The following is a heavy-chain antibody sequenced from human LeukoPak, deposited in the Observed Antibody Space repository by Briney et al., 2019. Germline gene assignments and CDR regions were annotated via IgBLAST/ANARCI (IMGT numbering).Heavy chain of an antibody. V-gene: IGHV3-9*01. Sequence: PGGSLRLSCAASGFTFDDYAMHWVRQAPGKGLEWVSGISWNSGSIGYADSVKGRFTISRDNAKNSLYLQMNSLRAEDTALYYCAKVGSSLYFQHWGQGTLVTVSP. D-gene: IGHD3-16*01. J-gene: IGHJ1*01. CDR1: GFTFDDYA. CDR3: AKVGSSLYFQH. CDR2: ISWNSGSI.